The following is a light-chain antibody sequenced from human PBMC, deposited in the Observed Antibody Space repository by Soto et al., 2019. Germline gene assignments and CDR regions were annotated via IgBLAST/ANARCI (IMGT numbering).Light chain of an antibody. CDR2: GAT. J-gene: IGKJ4*01. CDR1: QSVSSTY. CDR3: QQYGASPHT. V-gene: IGKV3-20*01. Sequence: EIVLTQSPGTLSLSPGERATLSCRASQSVSSTYLIWYQQKPGQAPRLLIYGATSRPTGIPDRFSGSGSGTDFTLTISRLETEDFALYYCQQYGASPHTFGGGTKVDIK.